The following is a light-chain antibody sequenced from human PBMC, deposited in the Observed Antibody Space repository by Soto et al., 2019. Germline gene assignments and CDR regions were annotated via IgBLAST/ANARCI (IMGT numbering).Light chain of an antibody. V-gene: IGKV3-20*01. CDR1: QSVISTY. J-gene: IGKJ5*01. CDR2: GAS. Sequence: EIGLTQSPCTLSLSAGERATLSWRASQSVISTYLAWYQQKPGQAPRLLIYGASSRATGIPDRFSGSGSGTDFNLTISRLETEDFAVYYCQQYGSSPITFGQGTRLEIK. CDR3: QQYGSSPIT.